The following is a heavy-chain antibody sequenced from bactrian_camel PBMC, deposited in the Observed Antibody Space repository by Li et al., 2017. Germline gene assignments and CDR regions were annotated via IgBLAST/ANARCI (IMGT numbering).Heavy chain of an antibody. CDR3: AKVGTLKVPTPRAWLND. J-gene: IGHJ4*01. CDR1: GFTFSSYS. V-gene: IGHV3S1*01. D-gene: IGHD1*01. Sequence: QVQLVESGGGLVQPGGSLRLSCAASGFTFSSYSMHWVRQAPGKGLEWASFIDIGGGTTRYADSVKGRFTISRDNAKNTLYLQLNSVKAEDTALYYCAKVGTLKVPTPRAWLNDWGQGTQVTV. CDR2: IDIGGGTT.